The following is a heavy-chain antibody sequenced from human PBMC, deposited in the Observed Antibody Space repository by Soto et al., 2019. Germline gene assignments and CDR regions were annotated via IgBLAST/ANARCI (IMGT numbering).Heavy chain of an antibody. CDR1: GGSFSGYY. CDR3: ARGRYSYGYSIHDAFDI. J-gene: IGHJ3*02. V-gene: IGHV4-34*01. CDR2: INHSGST. D-gene: IGHD5-18*01. Sequence: SETLSLTCAVYGGSFSGYYWSWIRQPPGKGLEWIGEINHSGSTNYNPSLKSRVTISVDTSKNQFSLKLSSVTAADTAVYYCARGRYSYGYSIHDAFDIWGQGTMVTVSS.